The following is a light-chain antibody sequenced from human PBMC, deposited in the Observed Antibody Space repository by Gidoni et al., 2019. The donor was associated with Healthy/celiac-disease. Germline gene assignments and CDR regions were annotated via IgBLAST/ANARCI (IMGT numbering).Light chain of an antibody. CDR3: QQSYSTHPT. CDR1: QSISIY. J-gene: IGKJ1*01. Sequence: DIQMTQSPSSLSASIGDRVTITCRAIQSISIYLNWYQQKPGKAPKLLIYAASSLQSGVPSRFSGSGSGTDFTLTISSLQPEDFATDYCQQSYSTHPTFGQGTKVEIK. CDR2: AAS. V-gene: IGKV1-39*01.